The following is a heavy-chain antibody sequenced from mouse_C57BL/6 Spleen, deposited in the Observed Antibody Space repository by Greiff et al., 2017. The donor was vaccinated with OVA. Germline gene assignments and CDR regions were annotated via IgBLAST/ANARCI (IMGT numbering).Heavy chain of an antibody. D-gene: IGHD1-1*01. Sequence: QVQLKQPGAELVKPGASVKLSCKASGYTFTSYWMHWVKQRPGQGLEWIGMIHPNSGSTNYNEKFKSKATLTVDKSSSTAYMQLSSLTSEDSAVYYCAKVYGYYFDYWGQGTTLTVSS. CDR2: IHPNSGST. V-gene: IGHV1-64*01. J-gene: IGHJ2*01. CDR1: GYTFTSYW. CDR3: AKVYGYYFDY.